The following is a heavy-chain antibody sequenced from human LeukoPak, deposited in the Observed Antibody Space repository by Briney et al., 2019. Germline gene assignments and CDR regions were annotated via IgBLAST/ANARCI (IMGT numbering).Heavy chain of an antibody. CDR3: ASWSGYYLAY. CDR2: ISSSSSTI. J-gene: IGHJ4*02. CDR1: GFTFSTYS. D-gene: IGHD3-3*01. Sequence: GGSLRLSCAASGFTFSTYSMNWVRQAPGKGLEWVSYISSSSSTIYYADSVKGRFTISRDNAKNSLYLQMNSLRAEDTAVYYCASWSGYYLAYWGQGTLVTVSS. V-gene: IGHV3-48*01.